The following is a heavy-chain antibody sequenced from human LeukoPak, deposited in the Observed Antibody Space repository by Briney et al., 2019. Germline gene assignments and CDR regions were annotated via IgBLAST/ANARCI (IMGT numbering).Heavy chain of an antibody. CDR3: ARVYDSSGYFDY. CDR1: GFTFSSYS. D-gene: IGHD3-22*01. J-gene: IGHJ4*02. CDR2: ISSSSSYI. V-gene: IGHV3-21*01. Sequence: GGSLRLSCAASGFTFSSYSMNWVRQAPGKGLEWVSSISSSSSYIYYADSVEGRFTISRDNAKNSLYLQMNSLRAEDTAVYYCARVYDSSGYFDYWGQGTLVTVSS.